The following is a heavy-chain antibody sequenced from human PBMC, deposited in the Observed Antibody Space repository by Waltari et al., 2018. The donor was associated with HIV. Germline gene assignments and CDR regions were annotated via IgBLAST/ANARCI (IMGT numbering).Heavy chain of an antibody. Sequence: VQLVESGGGLVKPGRDLSLACPASRFPFSNSNMNWVRQAPGKGLEWVSCISSDSNYIYYADSVKGRFTISRDNAKNSLYLQMNSLRAEDTAVYYCTRGEYAFDIWGQGTIITVSS. D-gene: IGHD2-2*01. CDR2: ISSDSNYI. J-gene: IGHJ3*02. CDR3: TRGEYAFDI. V-gene: IGHV3-21*01. CDR1: RFPFSNSN.